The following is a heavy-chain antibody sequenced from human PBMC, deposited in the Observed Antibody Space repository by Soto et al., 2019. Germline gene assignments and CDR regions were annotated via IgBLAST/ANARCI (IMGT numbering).Heavy chain of an antibody. J-gene: IGHJ6*02. CDR1: GFTFSSYG. V-gene: IGHV3-33*01. Sequence: RRLSCVASGFTFSSYGMHWVRQAPGKGLERVAVIWYDGSKKYYADSVKGRFTISRDNSENTPYVQINSLRAEDTAVYYCARATYFYDSSGYSGYGLDVWGQGTTVTVSS. CDR3: ARATYFYDSSGYSGYGLDV. D-gene: IGHD3-22*01. CDR2: IWYDGSKK.